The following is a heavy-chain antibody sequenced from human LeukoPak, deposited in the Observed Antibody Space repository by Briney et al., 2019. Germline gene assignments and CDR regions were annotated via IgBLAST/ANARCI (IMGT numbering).Heavy chain of an antibody. CDR2: MNPNSGNT. V-gene: IGHV1-8*02. CDR3: ARKFRVAGIYYYYYMDV. Sequence: GASVKVSCKASGYTFTSYGISWVRQAPGQGLEWMGWMNPNSGNTGYAQKFQGRVTMTRNTSISTAYMELSSLRSEGTAVYYCARKFRVAGIYYYYYMDVWGKGTTVTISS. D-gene: IGHD6-19*01. CDR1: GYTFTSYG. J-gene: IGHJ6*03.